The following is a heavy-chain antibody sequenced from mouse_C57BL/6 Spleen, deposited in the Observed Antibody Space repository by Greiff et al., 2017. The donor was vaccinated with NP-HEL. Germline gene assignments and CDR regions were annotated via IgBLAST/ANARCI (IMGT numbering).Heavy chain of an antibody. CDR1: GYTFTSYW. Sequence: VQLQQPGAELVMPGASVKLSCKASGYTFTSYWMHWVKQRPGQGLEWIGEIDPSDSYTNYNQKFKGKSTLTVDKSSSTAYRQLSSLTSEDSAVYYCARGVLRTGFAYWGQGTLVTVSA. J-gene: IGHJ3*01. D-gene: IGHD1-1*01. CDR3: ARGVLRTGFAY. V-gene: IGHV1-69*01. CDR2: IDPSDSYT.